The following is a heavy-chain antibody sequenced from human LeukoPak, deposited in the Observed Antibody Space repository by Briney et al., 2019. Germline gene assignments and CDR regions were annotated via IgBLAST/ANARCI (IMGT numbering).Heavy chain of an antibody. V-gene: IGHV1-18*01. CDR3: ASNLPVLGDSSGYYHDAFDI. Sequence: GASVKVSCKASGYTFTSYGISWVRQAPGQGLEWMGWISAYNGNTNYAQKPQGRVTMTTDTSTSTAYMELRSLRSDDTAVYYCASNLPVLGDSSGYYHDAFDIWGQGTMVTVSS. J-gene: IGHJ3*02. D-gene: IGHD3-22*01. CDR1: GYTFTSYG. CDR2: ISAYNGNT.